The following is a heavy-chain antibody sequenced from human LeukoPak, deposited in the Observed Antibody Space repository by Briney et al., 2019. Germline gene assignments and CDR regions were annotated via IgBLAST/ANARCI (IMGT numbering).Heavy chain of an antibody. CDR1: GFTFDDYA. J-gene: IGHJ4*02. D-gene: IGHD6-13*01. CDR3: AKVAGRVYSSSLIDY. Sequence: PGRSLRLSCAASGFTFDDYAMHWVRQAPGKGLEWVSGISWNSGSIGYADSVKGRFTISRDNAENSLYLQMNSLRAEDTALYYCAKVAGRVYSSSLIDYWGQGTLVTVSS. CDR2: ISWNSGSI. V-gene: IGHV3-9*01.